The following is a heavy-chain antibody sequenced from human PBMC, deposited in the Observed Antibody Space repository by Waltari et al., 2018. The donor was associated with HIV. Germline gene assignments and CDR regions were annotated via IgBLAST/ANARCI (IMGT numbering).Heavy chain of an antibody. Sequence: QVQLQESGPGLVKPSQTLSLTCTVSGGSISSGSYYWSWIRQPAGKGLEWIGRIYTSGSTNYNPPIKSRVTISVDTAKNQFSLKLSSVTAADTAVYYCASSQWLGTPYFDYWGQGTLVTVSS. D-gene: IGHD6-19*01. V-gene: IGHV4-61*02. CDR2: IYTSGST. CDR3: ASSQWLGTPYFDY. J-gene: IGHJ4*02. CDR1: GGSISSGSYY.